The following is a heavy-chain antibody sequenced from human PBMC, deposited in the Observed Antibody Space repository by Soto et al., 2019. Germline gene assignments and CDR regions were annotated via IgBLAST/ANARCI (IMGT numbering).Heavy chain of an antibody. CDR2: ISGSAGST. D-gene: IGHD2-2*01. Sequence: GSLRLSCAASGFTFSSYSMSWVRQSPGKGLECVSAISGSAGSTHYADSVKGRFTISRDNSKNTLYLQMNSLRAEDTAVYYCAKDRGYQLLSVDYWGQGTLVTVSS. CDR3: AKDRGYQLLSVDY. J-gene: IGHJ4*02. V-gene: IGHV3-23*01. CDR1: GFTFSSYS.